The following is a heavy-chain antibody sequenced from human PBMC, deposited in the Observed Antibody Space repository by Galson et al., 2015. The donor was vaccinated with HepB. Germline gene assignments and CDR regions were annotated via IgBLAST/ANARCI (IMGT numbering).Heavy chain of an antibody. D-gene: IGHD3-22*01. CDR3: VRDPKDYYDSSGYSWGAFDI. J-gene: IGHJ3*02. Sequence: SLRLSCAASGFTFSSYSMNWVRQAPGKGLEWVSSVSSSSSYIYYADSVKGRFTISRDNAKNSLYLQINSLGAEDTAVYYCVRDPKDYYDSSGYSWGAFDIWGQGTMVTVSS. V-gene: IGHV3-21*01. CDR1: GFTFSSYS. CDR2: VSSSSSYI.